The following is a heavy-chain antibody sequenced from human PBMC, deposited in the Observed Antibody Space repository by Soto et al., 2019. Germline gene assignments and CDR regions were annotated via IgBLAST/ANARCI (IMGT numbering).Heavy chain of an antibody. CDR3: VLDHPVLGELSAGNY. CDR2: INHSGTT. Sequence: QVQLQQWGAGLLKPSETLSLTCAVYGGSFSNYYWNWIRQPPGKGLEWIGEINHSGTTNYNPSLKSRVTISGDMSKIQVSLKVRSVTAADTAVYYCVLDHPVLGELSAGNYWGQGTLVTVSS. D-gene: IGHD3-16*02. J-gene: IGHJ4*02. CDR1: GGSFSNYY. V-gene: IGHV4-34*01.